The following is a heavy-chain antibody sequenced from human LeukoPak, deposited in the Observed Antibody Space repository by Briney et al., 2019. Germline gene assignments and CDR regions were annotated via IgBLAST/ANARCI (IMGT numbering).Heavy chain of an antibody. D-gene: IGHD3-16*01. CDR2: MNPKSGGT. Sequence: ASVKVSCKASGYTFTGYDMHWARQAPGQGLEWMGWMNPKSGGTNYAQKFQGRVTMTRDTSISTAYMELSRLRSDDTAVYYCARSFGGQQEDYWGQGTLVTVSS. CDR3: ARSFGGQQEDY. CDR1: GYTFTGYD. J-gene: IGHJ4*02. V-gene: IGHV1-2*02.